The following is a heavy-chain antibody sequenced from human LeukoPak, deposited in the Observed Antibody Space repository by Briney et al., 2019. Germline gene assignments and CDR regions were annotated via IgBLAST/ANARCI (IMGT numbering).Heavy chain of an antibody. J-gene: IGHJ4*02. CDR3: ARAQDYYGSGSPLD. CDR1: GFTFSSFA. D-gene: IGHD3-10*01. V-gene: IGHV3-30*04. CDR2: ISYDRINK. Sequence: GGSLRLSCAASGFTFSSFAMHWVRQAPGKGLEWVAVISYDRINKYYADSVKGRFTISRDNSKNTLFLQMNSLRADDTAVYYCARAQDYYGSGSPLDWGQGTLVTVSS.